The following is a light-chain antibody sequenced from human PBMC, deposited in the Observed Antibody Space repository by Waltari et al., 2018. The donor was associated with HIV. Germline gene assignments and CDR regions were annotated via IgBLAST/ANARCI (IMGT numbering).Light chain of an antibody. J-gene: IGLJ3*02. CDR1: SSDAGRYNL. CDR3: CSYAGSSTL. V-gene: IGLV2-23*02. Sequence: QSALTPPASVSGSPGHPITIPCTGTSSDAGRYNLLSWYQQHPGKAPKLIIYEVSKRPSGVSNRFSGSKSGNTASLTISGLQAEDEADYYCCSYAGSSTLFGGGTKLTVL. CDR2: EVS.